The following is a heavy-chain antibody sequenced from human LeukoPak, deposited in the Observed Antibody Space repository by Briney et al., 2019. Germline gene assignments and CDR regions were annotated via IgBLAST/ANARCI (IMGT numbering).Heavy chain of an antibody. CDR3: ARDVEYDSSGYYDPFDY. V-gene: IGHV3-21*01. D-gene: IGHD3-22*01. CDR1: GFTFSSYS. Sequence: PGGSLRLSCAASGFTFSSYSMNWVRQAPGKGLEWVSSISSSSTYINYADSVKGRFTISRDNAKNSLYLQMNSLRAEDTAVYYCARDVEYDSSGYYDPFDYWGQGTLVTVSS. CDR2: ISSSSTYI. J-gene: IGHJ4*02.